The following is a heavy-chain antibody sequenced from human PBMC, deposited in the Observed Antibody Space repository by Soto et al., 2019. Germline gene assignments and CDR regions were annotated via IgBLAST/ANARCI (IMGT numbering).Heavy chain of an antibody. CDR3: ARGGHVVVVTAALDY. D-gene: IGHD2-21*02. CDR1: GDTFTDYY. Sequence: QVQLVQSGAEEKKPGASVRVSCKASGDTFTDYYIHWVRQAHGQGLEWMGTVNPSGGHTTYAQHFLGRMTMTRDTSTSTLYMELTSLTSEDTAVYYCARGGHVVVVTAALDYWGQGTLVTVSS. J-gene: IGHJ4*02. CDR2: VNPSGGHT. V-gene: IGHV1-46*01.